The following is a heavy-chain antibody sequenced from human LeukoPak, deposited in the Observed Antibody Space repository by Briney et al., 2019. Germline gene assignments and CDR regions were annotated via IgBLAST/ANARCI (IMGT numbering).Heavy chain of an antibody. V-gene: IGHV3-7*01. D-gene: IGHD3-16*01. J-gene: IGHJ4*02. Sequence: PGGSLRFSCAASGFTFSSYWMSWVRQAPGNGLEWVANIKQDGSENYCVDSVKGGFNNSREKPKKSLYLQMNSLRAEDTAVYYCAGVTCINYFDYWGQGSLVSVSS. CDR2: IKQDGSEN. CDR1: GFTFSSYW. CDR3: AGVTCINYFDY.